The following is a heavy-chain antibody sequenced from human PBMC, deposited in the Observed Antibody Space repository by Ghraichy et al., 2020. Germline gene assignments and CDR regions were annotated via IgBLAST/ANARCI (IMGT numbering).Heavy chain of an antibody. J-gene: IGHJ4*02. CDR3: ALGGAVAGPYIHY. V-gene: IGHV4-59*01. Sequence: SQTLSLTCNVSGDSISTYYWTWIRQPPGKELEWIGSIYHTGSTNYNPPLKSRVAISVDTSKNQFSLNLYSVTAADTAVYYCALGGAVAGPYIHYWGQGTLVSVSS. CDR2: IYHTGST. D-gene: IGHD6-19*01. CDR1: GDSISTYY.